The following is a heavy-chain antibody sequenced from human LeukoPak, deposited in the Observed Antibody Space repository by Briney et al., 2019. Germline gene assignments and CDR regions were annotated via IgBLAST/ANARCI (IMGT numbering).Heavy chain of an antibody. Sequence: PGGSLRLSCAASGFTFSSYWMSWVRQAPGKGLEWVANIKQDGSEKYYVDSVKGRFTISRDNAKNSLYLQMNSLRAEDTAVYYCARGMRQQLVPYGNYWGQGTLVTVSS. D-gene: IGHD6-13*01. V-gene: IGHV3-7*01. CDR3: ARGMRQQLVPYGNY. J-gene: IGHJ4*02. CDR2: IKQDGSEK. CDR1: GFTFSSYW.